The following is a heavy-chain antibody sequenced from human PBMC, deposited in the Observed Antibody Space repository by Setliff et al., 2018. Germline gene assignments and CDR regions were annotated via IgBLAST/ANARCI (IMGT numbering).Heavy chain of an antibody. CDR2: MNPNSGNT. V-gene: IGHV1-8*01. CDR3: ARGPDYGGNPYYFDY. D-gene: IGHD4-17*01. Sequence: ASVKVSCKASGYTFTSYDINWVRQATGQGLEWMGWMNPNSGNTGYAQKLQGRVTMTTDTSTSTAYMELSSLRSEDTAVYYCARGPDYGGNPYYFDYWGQGTLVTVSS. J-gene: IGHJ4*02. CDR1: GYTFTSYD.